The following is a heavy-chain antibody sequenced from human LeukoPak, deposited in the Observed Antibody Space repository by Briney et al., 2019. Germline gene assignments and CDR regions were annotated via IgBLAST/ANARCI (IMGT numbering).Heavy chain of an antibody. Sequence: ASVKVSCKASGYTFTNYDINWVRQATGQGLEWMGWMNPNSGNTGYAQKFQGRVTMTRNTSISTAYMELSSLRSEDTAVYYCARVYGSGSYLNFDYWGQGTLVTVSS. D-gene: IGHD3-10*01. CDR2: MNPNSGNT. CDR3: ARVYGSGSYLNFDY. CDR1: GYTFTNYD. V-gene: IGHV1-8*01. J-gene: IGHJ4*02.